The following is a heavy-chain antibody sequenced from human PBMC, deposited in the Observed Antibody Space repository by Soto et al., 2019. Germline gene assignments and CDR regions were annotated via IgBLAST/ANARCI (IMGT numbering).Heavy chain of an antibody. D-gene: IGHD1-7*01. Sequence: PSETLSLTCAVSGGSISSSNWWSWVRQPPGKGLEWIGEIYHSGSTNYNPSLKSRVTISVDKSKNQFSLKLSSVTAADTAVYYCAREPHPLTGTMLYGMDVWGQGTTVTVSS. CDR1: GGSISSSNW. CDR3: AREPHPLTGTMLYGMDV. V-gene: IGHV4-4*02. CDR2: IYHSGST. J-gene: IGHJ6*02.